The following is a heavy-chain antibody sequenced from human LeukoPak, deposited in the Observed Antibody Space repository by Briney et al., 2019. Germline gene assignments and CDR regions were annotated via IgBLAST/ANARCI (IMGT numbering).Heavy chain of an antibody. J-gene: IGHJ6*02. Sequence: GGSLRLSCVVSGFTFTDYTIHWVRQAPGKGLEWVAAASYDGVNEHYPDSVKGRFTISRVHSKKTVYLQMNSLRVDDTAVYYCARDRSYTRRFGMDVWGQGTTVTVSS. CDR2: ASYDGVNE. D-gene: IGHD3-3*01. V-gene: IGHV3-30-3*01. CDR1: GFTFTDYT. CDR3: ARDRSYTRRFGMDV.